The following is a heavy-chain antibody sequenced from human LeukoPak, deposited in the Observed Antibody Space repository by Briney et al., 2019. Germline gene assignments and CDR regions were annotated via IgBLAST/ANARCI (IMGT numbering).Heavy chain of an antibody. V-gene: IGHV1-8*01. D-gene: IGHD3-3*01. CDR2: MNPNRGNT. CDR1: GYTFPHYD. Sequence: ASVKVSRKASGYTFPHYDINWVQQPTGQGLEWMGWMNPNRGNTGYAQKFQGRVTMTRNTSISTAYMELSSLRSDDTAVYYCARDLDFWSGSKGYWGQGTLVTVSS. J-gene: IGHJ4*02. CDR3: ARDLDFWSGSKGY.